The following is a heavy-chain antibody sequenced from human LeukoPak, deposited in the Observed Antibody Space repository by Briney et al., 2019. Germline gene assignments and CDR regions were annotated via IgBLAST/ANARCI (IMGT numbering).Heavy chain of an antibody. CDR3: ARSETGIAVAGTFDY. Sequence: SQTLSLTCAVSGGSISSGGYSWSWIRQPPGKGLEWIGYIYHSGSTYYNPSLKSRVTISVDTSKNQFSLKLSSVTAADTAVYYCARSETGIAVAGTFDYWGQGTLVTVSS. CDR1: GGSISSGGYS. D-gene: IGHD6-19*01. J-gene: IGHJ4*02. V-gene: IGHV4-30-2*01. CDR2: IYHSGST.